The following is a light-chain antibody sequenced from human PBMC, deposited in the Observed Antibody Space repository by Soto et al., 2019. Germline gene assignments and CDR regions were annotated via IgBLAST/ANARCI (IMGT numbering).Light chain of an antibody. J-gene: IGLJ1*01. CDR3: SSYAGSNNFV. CDR1: SSYVGGYNY. CDR2: EVS. V-gene: IGLV2-8*01. Sequence: QSARTQPPSASGSPGQSFTISCTGTSSYVGGYNYVSWYQQHPGKAPKLMIYEVSKRPSGVPDRFSGSKSGNTASLTVSGLQAEDEADYYCSSYAGSNNFVFGTGTKVTVL.